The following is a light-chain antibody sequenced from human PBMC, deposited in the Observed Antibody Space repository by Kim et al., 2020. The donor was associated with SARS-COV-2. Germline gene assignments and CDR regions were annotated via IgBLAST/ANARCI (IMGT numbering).Light chain of an antibody. Sequence: ASVGDRVTSTCRASQGIRNYLAWYQQKPGRAPALLIADTSTLQPGVPSRFRGSGSGTDFTLTITSLQPEDVATYYCQKYDSAPLTFGGGTKVDIK. J-gene: IGKJ4*01. CDR3: QKYDSAPLT. CDR1: QGIRNY. CDR2: DTS. V-gene: IGKV1-27*01.